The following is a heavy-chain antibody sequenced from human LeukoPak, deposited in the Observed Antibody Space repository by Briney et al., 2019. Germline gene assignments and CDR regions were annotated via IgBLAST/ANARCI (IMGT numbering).Heavy chain of an antibody. D-gene: IGHD4-17*01. Sequence: SEALSLTCTVSGGSISSYYWSWIRQPPGRGLEWIGYIYFSGSTIYNPSLKSRVTISVDSSKNQFSLKLSSVTAADTAVYYCARGYGDYGYWGQGTLVTVSS. CDR3: ARGYGDYGY. CDR1: GGSISSYY. V-gene: IGHV4-59*12. CDR2: IYFSGST. J-gene: IGHJ4*02.